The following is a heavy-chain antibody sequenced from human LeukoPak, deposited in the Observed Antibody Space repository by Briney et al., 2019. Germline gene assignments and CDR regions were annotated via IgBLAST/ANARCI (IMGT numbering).Heavy chain of an antibody. D-gene: IGHD3-10*01. Sequence: SETLSLTCTVSRGSISSYYWSWIRQPPGKGLEWIGYIYYSGSTNYNPSLESRVTISVDTSKNQFSLKVSSVTAADTAVYYCARDSRPGDDWYFDLWGRGTLVTVSS. CDR2: IYYSGST. V-gene: IGHV4-59*01. CDR3: ARDSRPGDDWYFDL. J-gene: IGHJ2*01. CDR1: RGSISSYY.